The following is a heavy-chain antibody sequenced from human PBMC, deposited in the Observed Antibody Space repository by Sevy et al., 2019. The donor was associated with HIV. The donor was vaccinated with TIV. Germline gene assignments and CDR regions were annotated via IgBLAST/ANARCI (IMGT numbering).Heavy chain of an antibody. V-gene: IGHV3-11*01. Sequence: GGSLRLSCAASGFTFSDYYMSWIRQAPGKGLEWVSYISSSGSTIYYADSVKGRFTISRDKAKNSLYLQMNSLRAEDTAVYYCARPNGGIAARSSYYGMDVWGQGTTVTVSS. J-gene: IGHJ6*02. CDR3: ARPNGGIAARSSYYGMDV. D-gene: IGHD6-6*01. CDR2: ISSSGSTI. CDR1: GFTFSDYY.